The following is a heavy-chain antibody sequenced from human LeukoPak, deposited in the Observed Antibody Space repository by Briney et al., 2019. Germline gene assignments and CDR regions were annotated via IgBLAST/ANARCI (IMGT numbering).Heavy chain of an antibody. V-gene: IGHV1-18*04. J-gene: IGHJ6*04. CDR3: ARVLYIAAAGRGYYGMDV. Sequence: ASVKVSCKASGYTFTSYGISWVRQGPGQGLEWMGWISAYNGNTNYAQKLQGRVTMTTDTSTSTAYMELRSLRSDDTAVYYCARVLYIAAAGRGYYGMDVWGKGTTVTVSS. CDR1: GYTFTSYG. CDR2: ISAYNGNT. D-gene: IGHD6-13*01.